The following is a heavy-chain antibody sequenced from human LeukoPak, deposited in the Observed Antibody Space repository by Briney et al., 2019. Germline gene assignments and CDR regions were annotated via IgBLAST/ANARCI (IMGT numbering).Heavy chain of an antibody. Sequence: ASMKVSCKASGYTFTSYGISWVRQAPGQGLEWMGWISAYNGNTNYAQTLQGRVTMTTDTSTSTVYMELRSLRSDGTAVYYCARVRGSSGYWYYFDYWGQGTLVTVSS. CDR1: GYTFTSYG. D-gene: IGHD3-22*01. V-gene: IGHV1-18*01. CDR2: ISAYNGNT. CDR3: ARVRGSSGYWYYFDY. J-gene: IGHJ4*02.